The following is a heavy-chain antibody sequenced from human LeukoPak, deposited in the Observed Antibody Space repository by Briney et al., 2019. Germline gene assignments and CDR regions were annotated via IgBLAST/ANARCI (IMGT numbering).Heavy chain of an antibody. CDR3: ARDPAQSYYTDV. CDR2: INPKSPGT. J-gene: IGHJ6*03. Sequence: ASVKVSCKASGYRFIAYYIHWVRQAPGQGLEWMGWINPKSPGTNYAQKFQGRVTMTRDASISTAYMELSSLTSNDTAVYYCARDPAQSYYTDVWGIGTTVFASS. V-gene: IGHV1-2*02. CDR1: GYRFIAYY.